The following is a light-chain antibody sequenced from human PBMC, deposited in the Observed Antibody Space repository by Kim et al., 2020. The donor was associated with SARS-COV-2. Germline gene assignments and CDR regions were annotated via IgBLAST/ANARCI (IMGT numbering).Light chain of an antibody. CDR1: SSDVGGYNH. J-gene: IGLJ1*01. CDR2: EVS. V-gene: IGLV2-8*01. Sequence: PGQSVTLYCTGTSSDVGGYNHVSWYQQHPGKAPILMIYEVSTRPSGVPDRFSGSKSGNTASLTVSGLQAEDEADYYCSSYAGSTYVFGAGTKVTVL. CDR3: SSYAGSTYV.